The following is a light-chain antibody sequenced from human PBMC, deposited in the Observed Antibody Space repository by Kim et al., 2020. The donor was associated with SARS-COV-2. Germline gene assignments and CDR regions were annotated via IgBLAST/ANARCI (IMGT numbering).Light chain of an antibody. CDR3: QQRNSWPPEFT. Sequence: PGERATLSCRASQSVSGYVAWHQPTPGQAPRLLIYDASNRATGVPARFSGSGSGTDFTLTISSLEPEDFAVYYCQQRNSWPPEFTFGGGTKVDIK. CDR2: DAS. CDR1: QSVSGY. V-gene: IGKV3-11*01. J-gene: IGKJ4*01.